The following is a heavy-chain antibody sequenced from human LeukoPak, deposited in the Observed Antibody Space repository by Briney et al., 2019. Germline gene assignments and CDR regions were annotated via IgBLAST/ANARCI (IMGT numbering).Heavy chain of an antibody. V-gene: IGHV3-49*04. Sequence: GGSLRLSCTASGFTFGDHAMSWVRQAPGEGLEWVGFIRSKAYRGTTEYAESVKGRFTISRDDSKSIAYLQMNSLKTEDTAVYFCSRGPIQLWLHNAMDVWGQGTTVTVSS. CDR3: SRGPIQLWLHNAMDV. D-gene: IGHD5-18*01. CDR1: GFTFGDHA. J-gene: IGHJ6*02. CDR2: IRSKAYRGTT.